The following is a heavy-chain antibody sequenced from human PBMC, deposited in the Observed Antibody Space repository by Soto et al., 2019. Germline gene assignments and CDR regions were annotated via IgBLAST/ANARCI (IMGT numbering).Heavy chain of an antibody. CDR1: GYSFSTYW. J-gene: IGHJ4*02. V-gene: IGHV5-51*01. CDR3: VRSTSSAWYFDS. CDR2: IYAGDSDT. D-gene: IGHD6-25*01. Sequence: PGESLKISCKCSGYSFSTYWIGWVRRMPGKGLEWMGIIYAGDSDTRYSPSFQGQVTFSADKSISTAYLQWSSLKASDTAIYYCVRSTSSAWYFDSWGKGTLVTVSS.